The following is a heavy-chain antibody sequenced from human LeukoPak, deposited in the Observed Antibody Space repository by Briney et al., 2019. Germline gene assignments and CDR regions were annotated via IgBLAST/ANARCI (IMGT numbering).Heavy chain of an antibody. J-gene: IGHJ4*02. Sequence: GGSLRLSCAVSGFTFSNYWMSWVRQAPGKGLAWVANIKQDGSEKYYVDSVTGRFTISRDNVKNSLFLQMNSLRDEDTAVYFCARWATSFDFWGQGALVTVSS. CDR2: IKQDGSEK. V-gene: IGHV3-7*01. CDR3: ARWATSFDF. CDR1: GFTFSNYW. D-gene: IGHD1-26*01.